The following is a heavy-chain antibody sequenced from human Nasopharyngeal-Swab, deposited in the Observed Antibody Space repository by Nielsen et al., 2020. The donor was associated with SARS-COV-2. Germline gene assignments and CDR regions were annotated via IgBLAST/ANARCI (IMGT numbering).Heavy chain of an antibody. Sequence: SETLSLTCTVSGDSISSSSYYWSWIRQPAGKGLEWIGRIYTSGSTNYNPSLKSRVTISVDTSKNQFSLKLSSVTAADTAVYYCARDSSGYWAWYFDLWGRGTLVTVSS. CDR1: GDSISSSSYY. J-gene: IGHJ2*01. CDR3: ARDSSGYWAWYFDL. CDR2: IYTSGST. V-gene: IGHV4-61*02. D-gene: IGHD3-22*01.